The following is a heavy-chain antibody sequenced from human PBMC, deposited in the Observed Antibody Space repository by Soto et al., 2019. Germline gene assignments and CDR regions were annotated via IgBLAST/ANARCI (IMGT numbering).Heavy chain of an antibody. J-gene: IGHJ4*02. D-gene: IGHD2-8*01. CDR1: GYTFTSYG. V-gene: IGHV1-18*01. CDR3: ARDRYCTNGVCHTSGVFDY. CDR2: ISAYNGNT. Sequence: ASVKVSCKASGYTFTSYGISWVRQAPGQGLEWMGWISAYNGNTNYAQKLQGRATMTTDTSTSTAYMELRSLRSDDTAVYYCARDRYCTNGVCHTSGVFDYWGQGTLVTVSS.